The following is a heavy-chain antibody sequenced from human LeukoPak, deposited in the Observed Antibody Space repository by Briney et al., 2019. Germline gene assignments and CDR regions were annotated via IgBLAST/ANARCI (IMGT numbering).Heavy chain of an antibody. CDR3: ARHVPSALRVVVVTSDWYFDV. CDR1: GGSISSSRFF. V-gene: IGHV4-39*01. D-gene: IGHD2-21*02. CDR2: TYYTGNT. Sequence: SETLSLTCTVSGGSISSSRFFWGWVRQAPGTGLEWIATTYYTGNTNYNPPLESRVAISVDTSTNQFSLDLRSVTAADTAVYYCARHVPSALRVVVVTSDWYFDVWGRGTLVTVS. J-gene: IGHJ2*01.